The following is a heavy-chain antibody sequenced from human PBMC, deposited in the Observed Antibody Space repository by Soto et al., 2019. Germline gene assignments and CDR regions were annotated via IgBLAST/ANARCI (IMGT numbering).Heavy chain of an antibody. CDR2: FDPEDGET. D-gene: IGHD1-26*01. CDR1: GYTLTELS. CDR3: ATLRSEPSXXXXXXXX. J-gene: IGHJ4*03. V-gene: IGHV1-24*01. Sequence: GASVKVSCKVSGYTLTELSMHWVRQAPGKGLEWMGGFDPEDGETIYAQTFQGRVTMTEDTSTDKAYMELSSLRSEDTAVYYCATLRSEPSXXXXXXXXXGQGTMVTVS.